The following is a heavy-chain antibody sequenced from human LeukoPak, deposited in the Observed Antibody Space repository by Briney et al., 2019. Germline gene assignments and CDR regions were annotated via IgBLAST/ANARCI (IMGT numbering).Heavy chain of an antibody. D-gene: IGHD3-22*01. CDR1: GGSISSYY. V-gene: IGHV4-59*01. J-gene: IGHJ3*02. CDR2: IYYSGST. CDR3: ARVPYDSSGYYHGAFDI. Sequence: PSETLSLTCTDSGGSISSYYWSWIRQPPGKGLEWIGYIYYSGSTNYNPSLKSRVTISVDTSKNQFSLKLSSVTAADTAVYYCARVPYDSSGYYHGAFDIWGQGTMVTVSS.